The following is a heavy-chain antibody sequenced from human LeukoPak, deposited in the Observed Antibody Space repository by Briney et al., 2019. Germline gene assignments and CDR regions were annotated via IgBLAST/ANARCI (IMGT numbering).Heavy chain of an antibody. CDR3: ARDHRKVRGVIDY. V-gene: IGHV3-7*03. D-gene: IGHD3-10*01. CDR2: IKQDGSEK. J-gene: IGHJ4*02. CDR1: GFTFSNYW. Sequence: GGSLRLSCAASGFTFSNYWMSWVRQAPGKGLEWVANIKQDGSEKYYVDSVKGRFTISRDNAKNSLYLQMNSLRAEDTAVYYCARDHRKVRGVIDYWGQGTLVTVSS.